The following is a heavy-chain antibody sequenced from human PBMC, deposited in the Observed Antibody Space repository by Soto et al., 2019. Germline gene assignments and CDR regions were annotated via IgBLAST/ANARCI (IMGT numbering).Heavy chain of an antibody. Sequence: QVQLQQWGAGLLKPSETLSLTCAVYGGSFSGYYWSWIRQPPGKGLEWIGEINHSGSTNYNPSLKSRVTISVDRSKNQFSLKLTSVTAADTAVYYCARGTWVRSAFDIGGQGTMVTVSS. V-gene: IGHV4-34*01. CDR2: INHSGST. J-gene: IGHJ3*02. D-gene: IGHD3-10*01. CDR3: ARGTWVRSAFDI. CDR1: GGSFSGYY.